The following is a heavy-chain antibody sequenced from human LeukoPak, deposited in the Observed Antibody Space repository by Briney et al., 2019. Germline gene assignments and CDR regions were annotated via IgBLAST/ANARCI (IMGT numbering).Heavy chain of an antibody. Sequence: GGSLRLSCAASGFTSTSYSINWVRQAPGKGLEWISYVSSTGKTTYYAVSVKGRVTFSRDDADNSLYLQMNSLRVEDTGIYYCASRPLSGRSTWYTLDFWGQGVLVTVSS. D-gene: IGHD6-13*01. J-gene: IGHJ4*02. V-gene: IGHV3-48*04. CDR3: ASRPLSGRSTWYTLDF. CDR2: VSSTGKTT. CDR1: GFTSTSYS.